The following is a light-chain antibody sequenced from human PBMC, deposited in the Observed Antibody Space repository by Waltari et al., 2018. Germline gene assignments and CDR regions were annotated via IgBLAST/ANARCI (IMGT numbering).Light chain of an antibody. CDR2: GPS. J-gene: IGKJ4*02. CDR1: QTINSS. CDR3: QQSHSSPRT. Sequence: DIQMTQSPSSLSASVGDRVTIICRASQTINSSLSWYQQKPGKAPTLLIYGPSSLQSGVPSRVSGGGCGTDFTLTISSMQPEEVGRDYCQQSHSSPRTFGGGTKVEIK. V-gene: IGKV1-39*01.